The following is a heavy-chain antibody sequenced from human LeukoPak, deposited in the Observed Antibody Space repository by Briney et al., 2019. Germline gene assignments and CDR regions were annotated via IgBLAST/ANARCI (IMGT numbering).Heavy chain of an antibody. Sequence: SETLSLTCTVSGGSISNYYWSWIRQPAGKGLEWIGRIYSSGTTIYNPSLKSRVTMSVDTSKNQFSLKLSSVTAADTAVYYCGKVGGNSNSWGQGTLVTVSS. CDR2: IYSSGTT. CDR3: GKVGGNSNS. V-gene: IGHV4-4*07. D-gene: IGHD4-23*01. CDR1: GGSISNYY. J-gene: IGHJ5*02.